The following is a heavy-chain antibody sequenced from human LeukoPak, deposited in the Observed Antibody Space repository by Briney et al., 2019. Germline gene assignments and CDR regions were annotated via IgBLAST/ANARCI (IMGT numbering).Heavy chain of an antibody. CDR1: GFTFSSYA. CDR3: AREGYYYFDY. Sequence: QPGRSLRLSCAASGFTFSSYAMHWVRQAPGKGLEWVSYISASGNTKYYADSVKGRFTVSRDNAKNSLYLQMNSLRAEDTAVYYCAREGYYYFDYWGQGALVTVSS. CDR2: ISASGNTK. J-gene: IGHJ4*02. V-gene: IGHV3-48*04. D-gene: IGHD1-1*01.